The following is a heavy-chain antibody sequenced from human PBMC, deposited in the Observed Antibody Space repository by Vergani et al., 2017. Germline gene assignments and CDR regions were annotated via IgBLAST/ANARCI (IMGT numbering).Heavy chain of an antibody. CDR3: GTNAYYDILTGYDWFAP. V-gene: IGHV1-69*12. Sequence: QVQLVQSGAEVKKPGSSVKVSCKASGGTFSSYAISWVRQAPGQGLEWMGGIIPIFGTANYAQKFQGRVTITADETTSTAYMELSSLRSEDTAVYYCGTNAYYDILTGYDWFAPWGQGTLVTVSS. CDR1: GGTFSSYA. CDR2: IIPIFGTA. D-gene: IGHD3-9*01. J-gene: IGHJ5*02.